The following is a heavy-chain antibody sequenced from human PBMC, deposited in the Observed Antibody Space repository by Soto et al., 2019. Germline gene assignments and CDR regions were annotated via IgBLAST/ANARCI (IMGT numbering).Heavy chain of an antibody. J-gene: IGHJ5*02. CDR2: IYYSGST. CDR1: GGSISSSSYY. CDR3: ARHRNDYSSSAWRLENWFDP. Sequence: PSETLSLTSTVSGGSISSSSYYWGWIRQPPGKGLEWIGSIYYSGSTYYNPSLKSRVTISVDTSKNQFSLKLSSVTAADTAVYYCARHRNDYSSSAWRLENWFDPWGQGTLVTVSS. D-gene: IGHD6-6*01. V-gene: IGHV4-39*01.